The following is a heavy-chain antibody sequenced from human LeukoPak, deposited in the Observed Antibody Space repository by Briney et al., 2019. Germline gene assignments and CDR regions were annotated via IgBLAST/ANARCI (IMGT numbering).Heavy chain of an antibody. D-gene: IGHD2-8*01. CDR1: GYTFTGYY. V-gene: IGHV1-2*02. Sequence: ASVKVSCKASGYTFTGYYMHWVRQAPGQGLEWMGWINPNSGGTNYAQKFQGRVTMTRDTSISTAYMELSRLTSDDTAVYYCARGGTNGVWGYYYYMDVWGKGTTVTVSS. CDR3: ARGGTNGVWGYYYYMDV. J-gene: IGHJ6*03. CDR2: INPNSGGT.